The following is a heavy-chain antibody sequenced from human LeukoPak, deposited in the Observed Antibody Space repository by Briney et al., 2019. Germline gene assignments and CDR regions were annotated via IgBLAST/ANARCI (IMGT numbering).Heavy chain of an antibody. CDR1: GYTFTSYD. J-gene: IGHJ3*02. CDR2: MNPNSGNT. D-gene: IGHD3-22*01. CDR3: ARGRSSGSSDAFDI. V-gene: IGHV1-8*01. Sequence: ASVKVPCKASGYTFTSYDINWVRQATGQGLEWMGWMNPNSGNTGYAQKFQGRVTMTRNTSISTAYMELSSLRSEDTAVYYCARGRSSGSSDAFDIWGQGTMVTVSS.